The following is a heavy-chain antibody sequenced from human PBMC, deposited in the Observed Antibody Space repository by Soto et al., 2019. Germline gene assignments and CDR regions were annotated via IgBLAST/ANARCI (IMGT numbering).Heavy chain of an antibody. Sequence: SVIMSLPCTVSGGSISSSYWSWIRQPPGKGLEWIGYIYYSGSTNYNPSLKSRVTISVDTSKNQFSLKLSSVTAADTAVYYCARRYGVYFDYWGQGTLVTVSS. D-gene: IGHD4-17*01. J-gene: IGHJ4*02. CDR3: ARRYGVYFDY. CDR2: IYYSGST. V-gene: IGHV4-59*08. CDR1: GGSISSSY.